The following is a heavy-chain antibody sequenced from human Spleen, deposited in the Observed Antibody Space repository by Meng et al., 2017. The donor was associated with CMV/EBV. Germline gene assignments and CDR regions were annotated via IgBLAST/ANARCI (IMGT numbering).Heavy chain of an antibody. J-gene: IGHJ4*02. V-gene: IGHV2-5*01. CDR3: AHSAYDFWSGYYDY. CDR2: IYWNDDK. CDR1: GSSVSASGEG. Sequence: GSSVSASGEGVDPSRQRPGKGIEGPALIYWNDDKRYSPALKSRLNITHDTSKSQVVLTMTHLDPVDTATYYCAHSAYDFWSGYYDYWGQGTLVTVSS. D-gene: IGHD3-3*01.